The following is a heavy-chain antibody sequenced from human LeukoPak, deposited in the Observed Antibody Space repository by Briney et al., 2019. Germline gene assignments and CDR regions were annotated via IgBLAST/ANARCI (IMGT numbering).Heavy chain of an antibody. Sequence: SETLSLTCTVSGGSISSYYWSWIRQPPGKGLDWIGYIYYSGSTNYNPSLKSRVTISVDTSKNQFSLKLSSVTAADTAVYYCAKGQVGYDAFDIWGQGTMVTVSS. CDR2: IYYSGST. D-gene: IGHD1-26*01. J-gene: IGHJ3*02. V-gene: IGHV4-59*01. CDR1: GGSISSYY. CDR3: AKGQVGYDAFDI.